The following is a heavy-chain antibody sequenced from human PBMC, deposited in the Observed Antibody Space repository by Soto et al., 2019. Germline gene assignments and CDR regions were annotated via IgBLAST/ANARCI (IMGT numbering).Heavy chain of an antibody. D-gene: IGHD3-22*01. J-gene: IGHJ4*02. V-gene: IGHV1-2*02. CDR3: ATPGGPDSGGYYYFAF. Sequence: GXSVKVSCKASGYTFSGYYMHWVRQAPGQGLEWMGWINPKSGATHFAQKFHGRVTMTRDTSISTAYMDLSRLRSDDTAVYYCATPGGPDSGGYYYFAFWGQGSPVTVSS. CDR1: GYTFSGYY. CDR2: INPKSGAT.